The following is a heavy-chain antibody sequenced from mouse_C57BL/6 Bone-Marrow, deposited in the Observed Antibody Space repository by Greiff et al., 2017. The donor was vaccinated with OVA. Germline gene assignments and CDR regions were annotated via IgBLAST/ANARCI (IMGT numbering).Heavy chain of an antibody. CDR3: SRSGYGGFAY. Sequence: QVQLQQPGAELVKPGASLKLSCKSSGYTFTSYYMSWVKERPGQGLEWIGGINPTNGETNFNEKFKSKATLTADKSSNTAYMQLTSLTSAYSAVYYCSRSGYGGFAYWGQGTLVTVSA. D-gene: IGHD1-1*02. CDR2: INPTNGET. V-gene: IGHV1S81*02. CDR1: GYTFTSYY. J-gene: IGHJ3*01.